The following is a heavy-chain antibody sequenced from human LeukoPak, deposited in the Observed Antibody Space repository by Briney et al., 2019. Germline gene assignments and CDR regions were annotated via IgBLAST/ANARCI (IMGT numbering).Heavy chain of an antibody. CDR1: GYTFTGYY. J-gene: IGHJ6*03. CDR2: INPNSGGT. V-gene: IGHV1-2*02. D-gene: IGHD3-10*01. CDR3: ARGGPMVRLYMDV. Sequence: GASVTVSCKASGYTFTGYYMHWVRQAPGQGFEWMGWINPNSGGTNYAQKFQGRVTMTRDTSISTAYMELSRLRSDDTAVYYCARGGPMVRLYMDVWGKGTTVTVSS.